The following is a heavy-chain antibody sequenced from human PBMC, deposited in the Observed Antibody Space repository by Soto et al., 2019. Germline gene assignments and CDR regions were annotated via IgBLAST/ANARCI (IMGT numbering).Heavy chain of an antibody. CDR1: GFNLNTYG. CDR3: VRDLALMADY. D-gene: IGHD3-16*01. CDR2: ILYDRSKT. J-gene: IGHJ4*02. Sequence: VQLMESGGGVVHPGGSLRLSCVASGFNLNTYGIYWVRQAPGKGLQWVAQILYDRSKTHFADSVRGRFTITRDNSKNTVYLQMDSLRIDDTAMYYCVRDLALMADYWGQGTLVTVSS. V-gene: IGHV3-30*03.